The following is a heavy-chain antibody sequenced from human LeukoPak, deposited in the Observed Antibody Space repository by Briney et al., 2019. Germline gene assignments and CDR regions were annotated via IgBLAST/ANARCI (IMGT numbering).Heavy chain of an antibody. D-gene: IGHD6-19*01. CDR2: ISYDGSNI. Sequence: GGSLRLSCVASGFTFSSYAMHWVRQAPGKGLEWVAVISYDGSNIYYADSVEGRFTISRDNSKNTLYLQMDSLRAEDTAVYYCARDYSSGYYRTFDYWGQGTLVTVSS. CDR3: ARDYSSGYYRTFDY. J-gene: IGHJ4*02. CDR1: GFTFSSYA. V-gene: IGHV3-30*04.